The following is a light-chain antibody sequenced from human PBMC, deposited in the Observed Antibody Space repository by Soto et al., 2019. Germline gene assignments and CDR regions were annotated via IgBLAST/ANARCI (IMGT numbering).Light chain of an antibody. J-gene: IGKJ2*01. CDR2: RTS. Sequence: EIVMPQSPATLSVSPGERATLSCRASQSVGSNLAWYQQKPGQAPRLLIYRTSTRATGIPDRFSGSGSGTEFTLSISSLQSEDLAVYYCQQYENWPPYTFGQGTKVHIK. V-gene: IGKV3-15*01. CDR1: QSVGSN. CDR3: QQYENWPPYT.